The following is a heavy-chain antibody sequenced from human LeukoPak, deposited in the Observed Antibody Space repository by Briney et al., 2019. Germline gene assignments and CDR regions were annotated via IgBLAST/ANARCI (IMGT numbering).Heavy chain of an antibody. Sequence: SETLSLTCTVSGGSISSSSYYWGWIRQPPGKGLEWIGSIYYSGNTYYNPSLKSRVTISVDTSKNQFSLKLSSVTAADTAVYYCARGSRFGGNLGYWGQGTLVTVSS. CDR2: IYYSGNT. CDR1: GGSISSSSYY. D-gene: IGHD4-23*01. V-gene: IGHV4-39*07. CDR3: ARGSRFGGNLGY. J-gene: IGHJ4*02.